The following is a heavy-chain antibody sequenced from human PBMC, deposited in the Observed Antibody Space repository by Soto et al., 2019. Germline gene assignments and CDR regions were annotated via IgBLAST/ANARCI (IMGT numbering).Heavy chain of an antibody. Sequence: EVQLLESGGGLVQPGGSLRLSCAASGFTFSSYAMSWVRQAPGKGLEWVSAISGSGGSTYYADSVKGRFTSSRDNSKNKLYLQMNSLRAEDTAVYYGAKDLVIRVPSYYEGMDVWGQGSTVTVAS. V-gene: IGHV3-23*01. CDR2: ISGSGGST. CDR3: AKDLVIRVPSYYEGMDV. CDR1: GFTFSSYA. D-gene: IGHD2-21*01. J-gene: IGHJ6*02.